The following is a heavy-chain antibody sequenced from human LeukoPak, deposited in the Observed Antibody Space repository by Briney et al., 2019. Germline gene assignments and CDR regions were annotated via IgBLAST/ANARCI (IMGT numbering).Heavy chain of an antibody. V-gene: IGHV3-7*04. J-gene: IGHJ4*02. CDR1: GVMFPSYW. CDR3: ARRHHFGFLDS. D-gene: IGHD3-10*01. Sequence: PGGSLRLSCAASGVMFPSYWMTWVRQAPGKGLEWVGNIKQDGSEKYYVDSVKGRFTISRDNAKNSVYLQMNSLRAEDTAVYYCARRHHFGFLDSWGQGTLVTVSS. CDR2: IKQDGSEK.